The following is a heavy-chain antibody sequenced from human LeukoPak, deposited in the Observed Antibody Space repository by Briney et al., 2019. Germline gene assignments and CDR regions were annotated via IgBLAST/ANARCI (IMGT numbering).Heavy chain of an antibody. CDR3: ARGGAFDI. J-gene: IGHJ3*02. D-gene: IGHD3-16*01. CDR2: IYSGGKT. CDR1: GFTVSSNY. Sequence: GGSVRLSCAPSGFTVSSNYMSWVRQAPGKGLEWVSVIYSGGKTYYVDSVKGRFTISRDNSKNTLYLQMNTLRAEDTAVYYCARGGAFDIWGQGTMVTVSS. V-gene: IGHV3-53*01.